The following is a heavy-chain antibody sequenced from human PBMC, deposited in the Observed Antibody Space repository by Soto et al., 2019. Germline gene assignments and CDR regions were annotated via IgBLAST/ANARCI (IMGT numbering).Heavy chain of an antibody. CDR1: GDSISSGFYF. D-gene: IGHD6-13*01. Sequence: QLQLQESGPGLVKPSETLSLTCTVSGDSISSGFYFWGWVRQPPGKGLEWIGTIYYSGSTYYTPSLTSRATISVDPSPNHFSIRLSAVTATDTAMYYYARHPYSYLWYNWLDPWGQGTLVTVSS. CDR2: IYYSGST. CDR3: ARHPYSYLWYNWLDP. J-gene: IGHJ5*02. V-gene: IGHV4-39*01.